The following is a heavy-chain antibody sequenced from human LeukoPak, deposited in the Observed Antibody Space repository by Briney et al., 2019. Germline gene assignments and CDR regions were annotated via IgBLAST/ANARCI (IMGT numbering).Heavy chain of an antibody. CDR1: GFMFSSYA. V-gene: IGHV3-7*03. Sequence: GGSLRLSCVASGFMFSSYAMTWVRQAPGTGLEWVANINPDGSGTFYVGSVKGRFTISRDNAKNSLYLHMNSLRAEDTAIYYCARDPDYGDPGPFFDYWGQGALVTVSS. CDR3: ARDPDYGDPGPFFDY. CDR2: INPDGSGT. D-gene: IGHD2-21*02. J-gene: IGHJ4*02.